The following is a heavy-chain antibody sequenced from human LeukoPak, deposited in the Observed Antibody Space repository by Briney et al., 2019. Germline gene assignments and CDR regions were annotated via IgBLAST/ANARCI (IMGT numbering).Heavy chain of an antibody. J-gene: IGHJ3*02. CDR2: MNPNSGNT. V-gene: IGHV1-8*01. CDR3: ARLRKRRDAFDI. CDR1: GYTFTSYD. Sequence: ASVKVSCKASGYTFTSYDINWVRQATGQGLEWMGWMNPNSGNTGYAQKFQGRVTMTRNTSISTAYMELGSLRSEDTAVYYCARLRKRRDAFDIWGQGTMVTVSS.